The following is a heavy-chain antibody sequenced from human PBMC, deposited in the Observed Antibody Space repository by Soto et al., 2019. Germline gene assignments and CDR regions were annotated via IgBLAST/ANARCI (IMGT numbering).Heavy chain of an antibody. D-gene: IGHD2-2*01. J-gene: IGHJ4*02. Sequence: QVQLQESGPGLVKPSQTLSLTCTVSGGSISSGGYYWSWIRQHPGKGLEWIGYIYYSGSTYYHPSLKSRVTISVDTSKNQFSRKLSSVTAADTAVYYCARGRTSSPTPGDYWGQGTLVTVSS. V-gene: IGHV4-31*03. CDR1: GGSISSGGYY. CDR2: IYYSGST. CDR3: ARGRTSSPTPGDY.